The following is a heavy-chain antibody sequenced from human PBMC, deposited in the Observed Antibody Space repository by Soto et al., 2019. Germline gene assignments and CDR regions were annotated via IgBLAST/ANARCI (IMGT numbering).Heavy chain of an antibody. CDR3: ACSRDSLFVY. J-gene: IGHJ4*02. V-gene: IGHV6-1*01. Sequence: PSPTLSLTCAISGDSVSSKRVVWNWIRQSPSRGLEWLGRTYYRSKWSFDYAVSVKSRIIINPDTSKNQFSLQLNSVISEDTAVYYCACSRDSLFVYWGQGTVVTVSS. CDR1: GDSVSSKRVV. D-gene: IGHD2-15*01. CDR2: TYYRSKWSF.